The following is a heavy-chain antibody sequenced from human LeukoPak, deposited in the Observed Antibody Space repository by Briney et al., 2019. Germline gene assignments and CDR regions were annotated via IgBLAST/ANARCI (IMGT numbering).Heavy chain of an antibody. D-gene: IGHD5-12*01. J-gene: IGHJ4*02. CDR3: ARVSGYDWESFYDY. CDR2: IYYSGST. Sequence: KPSETLSLTCTVSGGSLSSFYWSWIRQPPGKGLGWVGYIYYSGSTNYNPSLKSRVTISVDTSKNQFSLKLSSVTAADTAVYYCARVSGYDWESFYDYWGQGTLVTVSS. V-gene: IGHV4-59*01. CDR1: GGSLSSFY.